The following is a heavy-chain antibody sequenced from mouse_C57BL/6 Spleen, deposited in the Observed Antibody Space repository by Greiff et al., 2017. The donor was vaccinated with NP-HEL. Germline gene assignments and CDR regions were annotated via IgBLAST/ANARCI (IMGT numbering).Heavy chain of an antibody. J-gene: IGHJ1*03. CDR1: GYTFTSYW. CDR3: ARRGLGRYFDV. Sequence: VKLQQPGAELVRPGSSVKLSCKASGYTFTSYWMDWVKQRPGQGLEWIGNIYPSDSETHYNQKFKDKATLTVDKSSSTAYMQLSSLTSEDSAVYYCARRGLGRYFDVWGTGTTVTVSS. CDR2: IYPSDSET. D-gene: IGHD4-1*01. V-gene: IGHV1-61*01.